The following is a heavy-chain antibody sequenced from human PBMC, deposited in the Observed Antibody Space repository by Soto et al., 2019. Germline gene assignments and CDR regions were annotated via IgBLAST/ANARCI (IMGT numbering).Heavy chain of an antibody. D-gene: IGHD3-10*01. Sequence: QVQLQESGPGLVKPSETLSLNCTVSGGSISSHYWNWIRQPPGKGLEWIGYIYYSGSTNYNPSLNGRVTFSVDTSKNQFSLRMNSVTAADSAVYFCARDGFGRNAFDIWGQGTMVTVSS. CDR2: IYYSGST. CDR1: GGSISSHY. CDR3: ARDGFGRNAFDI. J-gene: IGHJ3*02. V-gene: IGHV4-59*11.